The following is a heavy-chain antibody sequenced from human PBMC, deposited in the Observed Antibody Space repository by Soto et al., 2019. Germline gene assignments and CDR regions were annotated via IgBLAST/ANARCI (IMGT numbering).Heavy chain of an antibody. CDR1: GGSFSGYY. Sequence: SETLSLTCAVYGGSFSGYYWSWIRQPPGKGLEWIGEINHSGSTNYNPSLKSRVTISVDTSKNQFSLKLSSVTAADTAVYYCAREGRRGYSYGYVMRYFDYWGQGTLVTVSS. CDR2: INHSGST. J-gene: IGHJ4*02. V-gene: IGHV4-34*01. CDR3: AREGRRGYSYGYVMRYFDY. D-gene: IGHD5-18*01.